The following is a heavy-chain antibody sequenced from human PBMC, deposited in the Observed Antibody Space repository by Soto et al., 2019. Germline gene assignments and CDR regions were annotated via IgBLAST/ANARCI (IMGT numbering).Heavy chain of an antibody. D-gene: IGHD3-22*01. Sequence: PGGSLRLSCAASGFTFSSYAMSWVRQAPGKGLEWVSAISGSGGSTYYADSVKGRFTISRDNAKNSLYLQMNSLRAEDTAVYYCARLYYYDSSGYYPIGNFQHWGQGTLVTVSS. CDR2: ISGSGGST. CDR3: ARLYYYDSSGYYPIGNFQH. V-gene: IGHV3-23*01. CDR1: GFTFSSYA. J-gene: IGHJ1*01.